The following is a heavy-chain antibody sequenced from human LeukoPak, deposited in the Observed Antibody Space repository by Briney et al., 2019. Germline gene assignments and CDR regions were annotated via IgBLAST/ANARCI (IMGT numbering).Heavy chain of an antibody. CDR2: IYYSGST. V-gene: IGHV4-59*12. D-gene: IGHD6-13*01. J-gene: IGHJ4*02. CDR3: ARHTSSWYSFDY. CDR1: GGSISSYY. Sequence: PSETLSLTCTVSGGSISSYYWSWIRQPPGKGLEWIGYIYYSGSTNYNPSLKSRVTISVDTSKNQLSLKLSSVTAADTAVYYCARHTSSWYSFDYWGQGTLVTVSS.